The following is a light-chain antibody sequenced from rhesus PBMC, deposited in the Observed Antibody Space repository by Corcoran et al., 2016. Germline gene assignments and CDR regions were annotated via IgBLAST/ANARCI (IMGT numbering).Light chain of an antibody. CDR2: AAS. J-gene: IGKJ1*01. Sequence: DIQMTQSPSSLSASIGDRVTITCRASPGIRNYLSWYQQKPGKPPKRLIYAASSLESGVPSRFSGSGAGTEFTLTISSLQPEDFAAYYCLQYNSKPWTFGQGTKVEIK. CDR1: PGIRNY. CDR3: LQYNSKPWT. V-gene: IGKV1-36*01.